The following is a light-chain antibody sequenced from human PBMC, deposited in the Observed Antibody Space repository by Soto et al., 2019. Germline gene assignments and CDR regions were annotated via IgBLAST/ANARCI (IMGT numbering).Light chain of an antibody. J-gene: IGKJ4*01. Sequence: EIVMTQSPATLSVSPGERANLSCRASQSINNNLAWYQQKRGQGPRLLIYGASSRATGTPARFSGSGSGTGFTLIISSLQSEDFAIYYCQQYNDWPLTFGGGTKVEIK. CDR1: QSINNN. V-gene: IGKV3-15*01. CDR3: QQYNDWPLT. CDR2: GAS.